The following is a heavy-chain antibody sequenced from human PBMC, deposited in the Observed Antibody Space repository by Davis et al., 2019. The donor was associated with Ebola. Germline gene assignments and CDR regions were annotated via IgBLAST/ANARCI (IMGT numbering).Heavy chain of an antibody. CDR3: TTPMAWGYYFDF. CDR1: AYTFNNYI. J-gene: IGHJ4*02. V-gene: IGHV1-24*01. Sequence: AASVKVSCKASAYTFNNYIISWVRQAPGKGLEWMGGFDPEEGETLYAQKFRGRVTMTEDTSTGTAYMDLSSLRSEDTAVYYCTTPMAWGYYFDFWGQGTLVTVSS. CDR2: FDPEEGET. D-gene: IGHD7-27*01.